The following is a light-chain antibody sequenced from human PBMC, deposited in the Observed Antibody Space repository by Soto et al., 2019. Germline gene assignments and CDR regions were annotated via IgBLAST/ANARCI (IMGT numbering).Light chain of an antibody. CDR2: GAS. J-gene: IGKJ5*01. Sequence: IQLTPSPSSLSASFVGRITITCRTSQSIRNFMNWYQQKPVKAPKVLVYGASILQNGVSSRFSGNGSGTDFTLTINRLQPEDFGTYYCQQSYTTSITFGQGTRLEIK. V-gene: IGKV1-39*01. CDR3: QQSYTTSIT. CDR1: QSIRNF.